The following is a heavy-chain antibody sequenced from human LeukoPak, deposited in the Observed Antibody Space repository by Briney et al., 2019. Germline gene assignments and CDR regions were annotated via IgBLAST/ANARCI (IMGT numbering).Heavy chain of an antibody. CDR1: GYTFTTYG. Sequence: GASVKVSCKASGYTFTTYGLSWVRQAPGQGLEWLGWISTYDDNIKYAQSLQGRLTLTIDTSTSTAYMELRSLTSDDTAVYYCARDGARLDIWGQGTMVTVSS. CDR3: ARDGARLDI. V-gene: IGHV1-18*01. J-gene: IGHJ3*02. CDR2: ISTYDDNI. D-gene: IGHD4/OR15-4a*01.